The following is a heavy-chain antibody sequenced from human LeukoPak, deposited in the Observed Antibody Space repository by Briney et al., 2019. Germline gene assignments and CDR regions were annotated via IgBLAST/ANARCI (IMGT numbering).Heavy chain of an antibody. V-gene: IGHV3-49*03. CDR2: IRTKTYGGTT. CDR1: GFTFGDYA. J-gene: IGHJ4*02. Sequence: PGRSLRLSCTASGFTFGDYAMSWFRQAQGKGLEWVGFIRTKTYGGTTDYAASVKGRFTILRDDSISIAYLQMNSLRTEDTAVYYCTSTYRTATTSLDYWGQGTLVTVSS. D-gene: IGHD1-7*01. CDR3: TSTYRTATTSLDY.